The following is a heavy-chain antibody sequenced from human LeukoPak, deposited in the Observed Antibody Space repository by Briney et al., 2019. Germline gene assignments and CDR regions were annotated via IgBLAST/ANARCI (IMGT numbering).Heavy chain of an antibody. CDR3: AELGITMIGGV. CDR1: GFTFSSYE. V-gene: IGHV3-48*03. J-gene: IGHJ6*04. CDR2: INSSGSTI. D-gene: IGHD3-10*02. Sequence: QPAGSLRLSCAASGFTFSSYEMNWVRQAPGKGLEWVSYINSSGSTIYYADSVKGRFTISRDNAKNSLYLQMNRLRAEDTAVYYCAELGITMIGGVWGKGTTVTISS.